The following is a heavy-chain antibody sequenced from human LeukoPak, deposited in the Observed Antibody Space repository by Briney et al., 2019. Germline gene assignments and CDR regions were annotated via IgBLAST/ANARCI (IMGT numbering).Heavy chain of an antibody. V-gene: IGHV4-39*01. CDR1: GGSISSSSYY. Sequence: NASETLSLTCTVSGGSISSSSYYWGWIRQPPGKGLEWIGSIYYSGSTYYNPSLKSRVTISVDTSKNQFSLKLSSVTAADTAVYYCARPPARDGKMGLDYWGQGTLVTVSS. D-gene: IGHD5-24*01. J-gene: IGHJ4*02. CDR2: IYYSGST. CDR3: ARPPARDGKMGLDY.